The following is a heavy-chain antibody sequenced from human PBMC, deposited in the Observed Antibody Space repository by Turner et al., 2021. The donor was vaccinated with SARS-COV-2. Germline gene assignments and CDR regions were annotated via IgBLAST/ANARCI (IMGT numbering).Heavy chain of an antibody. J-gene: IGHJ4*02. CDR3: VRESIVVVPAADY. V-gene: IGHV3-74*01. Sequence: EVQLVESGGGLVQPGGSLRLSCAASGFTFSIYWMHWVRQAPGKGLVWVSRINRDGSSTSYADSVKGRFTISRDNAKNTLYLQMNSLRGEDTAVYYCVRESIVVVPAADYWGQGTLVTVSS. CDR2: INRDGSST. D-gene: IGHD2-2*01. CDR1: GFTFSIYW.